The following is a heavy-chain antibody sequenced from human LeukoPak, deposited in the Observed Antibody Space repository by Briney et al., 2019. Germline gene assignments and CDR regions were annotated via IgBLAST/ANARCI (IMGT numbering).Heavy chain of an antibody. CDR1: GGTFSSYA. D-gene: IGHD1-26*01. J-gene: IGHJ4*02. Sequence: ASVKVSCKASGGTFSSYAISWVRQAPGQGLEWMGRIIPILGIANYAQKFQGRVTITADKSTSTAYMELSSLRSEDTAVYYCARVNKWELYDYWGQGTLVTVSS. CDR3: ARVNKWELYDY. V-gene: IGHV1-69*04. CDR2: IIPILGIA.